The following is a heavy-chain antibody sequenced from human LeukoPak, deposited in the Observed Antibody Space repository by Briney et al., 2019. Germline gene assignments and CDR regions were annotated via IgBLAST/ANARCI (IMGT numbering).Heavy chain of an antibody. V-gene: IGHV3-30*02. CDR3: AKDPGQLWFGELSFDY. Sequence: PGGSLRLSCAASGFTFSSYGMHWVRQAPGKGLEWVAFIRYDGSNKYYADSVKGRFTISRDNSKNTLYPQMNSLRAEDTAVYYCAKDPGQLWFGELSFDYWDQGTLVTVSS. CDR1: GFTFSSYG. D-gene: IGHD3-10*01. CDR2: IRYDGSNK. J-gene: IGHJ4*02.